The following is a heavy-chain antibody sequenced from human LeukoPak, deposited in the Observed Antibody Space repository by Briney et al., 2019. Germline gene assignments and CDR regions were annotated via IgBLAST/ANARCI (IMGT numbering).Heavy chain of an antibody. CDR2: INPNSGGT. CDR1: GYTFTGYY. V-gene: IGHV1-2*02. Sequence: ASVKVSCKASGYTFTGYYMYWGRQAPGQGLEWMGWINPNSGGTNYAQKFQGRVTMTRDTSISTAYMELSRLRSDDTAVYYCARGLYSYGDYYYYMDVWGKGTTVTVSS. CDR3: ARGLYSYGDYYYYMDV. J-gene: IGHJ6*03. D-gene: IGHD5-18*01.